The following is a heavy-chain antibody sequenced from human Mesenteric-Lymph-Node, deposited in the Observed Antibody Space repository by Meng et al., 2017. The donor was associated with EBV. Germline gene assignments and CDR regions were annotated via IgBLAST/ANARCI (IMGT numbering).Heavy chain of an antibody. J-gene: IGHJ4*02. V-gene: IGHV4-39*01. CDR1: GGSLSSSSYY. Sequence: QLQLQGSGPGLVKPSETLSLTGSVSGGSLSSSSYYWAWIRQPPGKGLEWIGTIYYSGNTFYNPSLESRITISVDTSTNQFSLNLRSVSAPDTAVYYCARLYDNYVDYWGRGSLVTVSS. D-gene: IGHD3-9*01. CDR3: ARLYDNYVDY. CDR2: IYYSGNT.